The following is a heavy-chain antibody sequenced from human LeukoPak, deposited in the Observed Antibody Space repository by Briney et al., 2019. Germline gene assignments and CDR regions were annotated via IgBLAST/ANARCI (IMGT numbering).Heavy chain of an antibody. CDR3: ARLSGGFCSGGNRYV. V-gene: IGHV4-39*01. CDR1: GDSIRSSSFY. CDR2: FYYSGTT. Sequence: SETLSLTCTVSGDSIRSSSFYWGWIRQPPGKGLEWIGNFYYSGTTNYNPSLESRLTISVDTSKNQFSLRVSSVTAADTAVYYCARLSGGFCSGGNRYVWGQGTLVTVSS. D-gene: IGHD2-15*01. J-gene: IGHJ4*02.